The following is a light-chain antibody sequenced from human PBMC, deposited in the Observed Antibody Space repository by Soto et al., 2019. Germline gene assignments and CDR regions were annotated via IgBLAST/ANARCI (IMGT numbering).Light chain of an antibody. Sequence: QSALTQPASVSGSPGQSITISCTGTSSDVGGYNYVSWYQQHPGKAPKLMIYDVSNRPSGVSNRFSGSKSRNTASLTVSGLQAEDEADYYCSSYTSSSTLRVFGGGTKLTVL. CDR3: SSYTSSSTLRV. CDR1: SSDVGGYNY. V-gene: IGLV2-14*01. J-gene: IGLJ2*01. CDR2: DVS.